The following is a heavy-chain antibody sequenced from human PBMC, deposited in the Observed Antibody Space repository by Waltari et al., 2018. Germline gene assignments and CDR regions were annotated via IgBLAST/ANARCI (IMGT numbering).Heavy chain of an antibody. D-gene: IGHD4-17*01. Sequence: QLQLQESGPGLVKPSETLSLTCTVSGGSISSSSYYWGWIRQPPGKGLEWIGSIYYSGSTYYHPSLKSRVTISVDTSKNQFSLKLSSVTAADTAVYYCARARTTTKNGDYFDYLGQGTLVTVSS. CDR3: ARARTTTKNGDYFDY. CDR2: IYYSGST. CDR1: GGSISSSSYY. J-gene: IGHJ4*02. V-gene: IGHV4-39*07.